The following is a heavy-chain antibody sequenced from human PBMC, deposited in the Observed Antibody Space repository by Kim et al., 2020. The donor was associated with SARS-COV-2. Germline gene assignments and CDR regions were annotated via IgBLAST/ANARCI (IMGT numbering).Heavy chain of an antibody. Sequence: DYAAPVRGRFTVSRDDSENTLYLQMNRLKSEDTAVYYCTTSPPTGRTVDYWGQGSLVTVSS. D-gene: IGHD1-26*01. J-gene: IGHJ4*02. V-gene: IGHV3-15*01. CDR3: TTSPPTGRTVDY.